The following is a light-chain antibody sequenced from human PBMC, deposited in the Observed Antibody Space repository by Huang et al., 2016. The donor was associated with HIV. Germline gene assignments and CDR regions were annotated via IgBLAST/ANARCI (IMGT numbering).Light chain of an antibody. CDR3: MQGLQTPGVT. J-gene: IGKJ3*01. Sequence: IVMTQSPLSLPVTPGEPASISCRSSQSLLRSNGYTYLDWYLQRPGQSPQLLIYLGSNRAAGVPDRFSGSASGTNFTLKVSRVEADDLGTYYCMQGLQTPGVTFGPGTKVDFK. V-gene: IGKV2-28*01. CDR2: LGS. CDR1: QSLLRSNGYTY.